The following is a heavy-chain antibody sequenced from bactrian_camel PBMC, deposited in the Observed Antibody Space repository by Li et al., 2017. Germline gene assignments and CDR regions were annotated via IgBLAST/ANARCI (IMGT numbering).Heavy chain of an antibody. CDR3: AKGGSTYDV. Sequence: VQLVESGGGLVQSGGSLRLSCVASAFTAFKKYAMSWVRQAPGKGLEWVSAINGAGTGTYYADSVKGRFTIARDNAANTLSLQLNSLKTEDTAMYYCAKGGSTYDVWGQGTQVTVS. V-gene: IGHV3S31*01. D-gene: IGHD7*01. CDR2: INGAGTGT. J-gene: IGHJ4*01. CDR1: AFTAFKKYA.